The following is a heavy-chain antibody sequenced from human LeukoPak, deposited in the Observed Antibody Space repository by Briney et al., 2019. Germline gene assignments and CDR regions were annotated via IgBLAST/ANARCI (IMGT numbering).Heavy chain of an antibody. CDR1: GGSFSGYY. Sequence: SETLSLTCAVYGGSFSGYYWSWIRQPPGKGLEWIGEINHSGSTNYNPSLKSRVTISVDTSKNQFSLKLSSVTAADTAVYYCALRMMYAIRWFDPWGQGTLVTVSS. CDR3: ALRMMYAIRWFDP. V-gene: IGHV4-34*01. D-gene: IGHD2-8*01. CDR2: INHSGST. J-gene: IGHJ5*02.